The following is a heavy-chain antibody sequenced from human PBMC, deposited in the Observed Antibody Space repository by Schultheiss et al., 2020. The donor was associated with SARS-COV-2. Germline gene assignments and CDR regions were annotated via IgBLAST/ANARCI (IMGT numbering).Heavy chain of an antibody. Sequence: ASVKVSCKASGGTFSSYAISWVRQAPGQGLEWMGRIIPNSGGTNYAQKFQGRVTMTRDTSISTAYMELSRLRSDDTAVYYCARSGDYESGYFQHWGQGTLVTVSS. V-gene: IGHV1-2*02. CDR1: GGTFSSYA. CDR2: IIPNSGGT. J-gene: IGHJ1*01. D-gene: IGHD4-17*01. CDR3: ARSGDYESGYFQH.